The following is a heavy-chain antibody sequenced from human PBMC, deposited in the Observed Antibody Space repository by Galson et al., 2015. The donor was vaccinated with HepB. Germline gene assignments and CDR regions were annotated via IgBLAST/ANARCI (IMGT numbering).Heavy chain of an antibody. V-gene: IGHV7-4-1*02. Sequence: SVKVSCKASGYTFTNYAINWVRQAPGQRLEWMGWINTNTGEPTYAQAFTGRFVFSLDTSVTTAHLQISSLKPEDTAVYYCARVTSTHNFGRSRYSFYYYGMDVWGQGTTVTVPS. D-gene: IGHD1-20*01. CDR2: INTNTGEP. CDR3: ARVTSTHNFGRSRYSFYYYGMDV. CDR1: GYTFTNYA. J-gene: IGHJ6*02.